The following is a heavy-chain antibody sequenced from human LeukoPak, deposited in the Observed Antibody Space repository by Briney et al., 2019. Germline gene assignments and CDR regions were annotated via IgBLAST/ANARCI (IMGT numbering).Heavy chain of an antibody. Sequence: GSLRLSCTVSGFPFSDYVVHWVRQAPGKGLEWVAVTSADESIKSYSDSVRGRFTISRDNFKNILYLQMDSLGLEDTAVYFCARDPFLGGPDFLDYWGRGTLVTVSS. D-gene: IGHD1-26*01. CDR1: GFPFSDYV. J-gene: IGHJ4*02. CDR2: TSADESIK. CDR3: ARDPFLGGPDFLDY. V-gene: IGHV3-30*03.